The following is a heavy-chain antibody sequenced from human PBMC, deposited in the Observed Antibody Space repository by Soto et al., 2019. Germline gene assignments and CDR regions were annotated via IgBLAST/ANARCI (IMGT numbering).Heavy chain of an antibody. J-gene: IGHJ4*02. V-gene: IGHV3-30-3*01. Sequence: GGSLRLSCAASGFTFSSYAMHWVRQAPGKGLEWVAVISYDGSNKYYADSVKGRFTISRDNSKNTLYLQMNSLRAEDTAVYYCARVVKGFVTRLGSSGYYPPDYWGQGTLVTVSS. CDR3: ARVVKGFVTRLGSSGYYPPDY. D-gene: IGHD3-22*01. CDR1: GFTFSSYA. CDR2: ISYDGSNK.